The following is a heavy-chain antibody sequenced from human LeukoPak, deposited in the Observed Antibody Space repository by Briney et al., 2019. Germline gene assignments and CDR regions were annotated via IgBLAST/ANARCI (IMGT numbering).Heavy chain of an antibody. D-gene: IGHD5-24*01. CDR2: IRQSGDIT. CDR1: EFTFSNYV. CDR3: VRRGGSDGWGAFDI. J-gene: IGHJ3*02. V-gene: IGHV3-23*01. Sequence: GVSLRRSCAASEFTFSNYVMNWVRQAPGKGLEWVSSIRQSGDITYYADSVKGRFTISRDNSKNTLSLQMNSLSREDTAIYYCVRRGGSDGWGAFDIWGQGTVVTVSS.